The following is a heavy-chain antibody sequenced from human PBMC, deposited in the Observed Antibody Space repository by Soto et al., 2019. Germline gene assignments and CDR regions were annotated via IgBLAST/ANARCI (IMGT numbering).Heavy chain of an antibody. D-gene: IGHD5-12*01. CDR2: TIPILGTT. CDR1: RDTFNKYS. Sequence: HVQLVQSGAEVKKPGSSVMVSCKASRDTFNKYSINWVRQAPGQGLEWMGGTIPILGTTNYAQKFQDRVTITADESTSTVYMELSSLRSEDTAVYYCARGGDGYNYGTCFDSWGQGIQVTVSS. V-gene: IGHV1-69*11. J-gene: IGHJ5*01. CDR3: ARGGDGYNYGTCFDS.